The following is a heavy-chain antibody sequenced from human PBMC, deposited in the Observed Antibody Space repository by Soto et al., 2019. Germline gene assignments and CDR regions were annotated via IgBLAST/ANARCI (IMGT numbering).Heavy chain of an antibody. CDR1: WNTLTELC. D-gene: IGHD1-26*01. CDR3: AADLAIDDSAY. V-gene: IGHV1-24*01. Sequence: DSVNXSCKLSWNTLTELCVHWVCQAPGKGLEWMGAFDPEERETIYSQQFQGRVTMTQDTSTDTAYMQLTSLRHEDTAVYYCAADLAIDDSAYWGQGTLVTVSS. J-gene: IGHJ4*02. CDR2: FDPEERET.